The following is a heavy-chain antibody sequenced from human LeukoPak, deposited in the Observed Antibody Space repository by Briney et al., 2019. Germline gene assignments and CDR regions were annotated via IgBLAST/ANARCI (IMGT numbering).Heavy chain of an antibody. CDR2: IKLDGSEK. J-gene: IGHJ4*01. CDR3: ARPWSAYSHDY. Sequence: GGSLRLSCAASGFTFGNYWMSWVRQAPVKGLEWVATIKLDGSEKYYVDSVKGRFTISRVNAKNSLFLQMNSLRAEDTAVYYCARPWSAYSHDYWGHGILVTVSS. V-gene: IGHV3-7*01. D-gene: IGHD3-3*01. CDR1: GFTFGNYW.